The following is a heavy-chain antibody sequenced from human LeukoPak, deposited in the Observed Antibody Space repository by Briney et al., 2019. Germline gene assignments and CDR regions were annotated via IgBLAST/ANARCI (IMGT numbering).Heavy chain of an antibody. Sequence: SVTVSCKASGGTFSSYTISWVRQAPGQGLEWMGRIIPILGIANYAQKFQGRVTITADKSTSTAYMELSSLRSEDTAVYYCARPMGIVGAAAIYDAFDIWGQGTMVTVSS. CDR3: ARPMGIVGAAAIYDAFDI. D-gene: IGHD1-26*01. V-gene: IGHV1-69*02. CDR1: GGTFSSYT. J-gene: IGHJ3*02. CDR2: IIPILGIA.